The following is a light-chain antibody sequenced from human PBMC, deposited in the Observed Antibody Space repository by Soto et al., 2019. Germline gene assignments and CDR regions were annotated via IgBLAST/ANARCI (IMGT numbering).Light chain of an antibody. CDR2: GVS. J-gene: IGLJ1*01. V-gene: IGLV2-14*01. Sequence: QSALTQPASVSGSPGQSITISCSGTISDFVVYNYVSWYQQHPGKAPKLMLYGVSKRPSGVSNRFSGSKSGNTASLTISGLQAEDEADYYCSSHTLSRELQVFGTGTKLTVL. CDR1: ISDFVVYNY. CDR3: SSHTLSRELQV.